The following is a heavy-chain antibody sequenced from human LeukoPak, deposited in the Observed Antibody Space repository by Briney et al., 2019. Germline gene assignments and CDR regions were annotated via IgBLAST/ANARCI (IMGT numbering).Heavy chain of an antibody. V-gene: IGHV1-2*04. CDR2: INPNSGGT. CDR1: GYTFTGYY. J-gene: IGHJ6*02. Sequence: ASVKVSCEASGYTFTGYYMHWVRQAPGQGLEWMGWINPNSGGTNYAQKFQGWITMTRDTSISTAYMELSRLRSDDTAVYYCARMYYDFWSGYYPRRRYGMDVWGQGTTVTVSS. CDR3: ARMYYDFWSGYYPRRRYGMDV. D-gene: IGHD3-3*01.